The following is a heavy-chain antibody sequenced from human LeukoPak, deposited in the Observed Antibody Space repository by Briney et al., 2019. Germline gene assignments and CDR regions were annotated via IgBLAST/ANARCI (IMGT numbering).Heavy chain of an antibody. D-gene: IGHD5/OR15-5a*01. V-gene: IGHV4-34*01. CDR1: GGSFSGYY. CDR3: ARGSTIPGHYYYYYYGMDV. CDR2: ISHSGST. Sequence: SETLSLTCAVYGGSFSGYYWSWIRQPPGKGLEWIGEISHSGSTNYNPSLKSRVTISVDTSKNQFSLKLSSMTAADTAVYYCARGSTIPGHYYYYYYGMDVWGQGTTVTVSS. J-gene: IGHJ6*02.